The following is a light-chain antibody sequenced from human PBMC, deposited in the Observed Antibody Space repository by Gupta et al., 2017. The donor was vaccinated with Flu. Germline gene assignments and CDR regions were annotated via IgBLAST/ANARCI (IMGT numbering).Light chain of an antibody. J-gene: IGKJ1*01. V-gene: IGKV1-9*01. CDR2: GAS. Sequence: PSFTSASVGDRVTITCLASQGISNYLAWYQHKPGKAPKLLIFGASTLQSGVPSRFSGSGSGPEFTLTISSLQPADLATYYCQQLNSYPRTFGQGTRVEI. CDR3: QQLNSYPRT. CDR1: QGISNY.